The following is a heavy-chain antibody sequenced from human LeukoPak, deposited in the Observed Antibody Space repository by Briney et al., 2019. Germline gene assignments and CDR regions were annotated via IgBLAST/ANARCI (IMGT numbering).Heavy chain of an antibody. Sequence: PGGSLRLSCAASGFTFTSYAMSWVRQAPGKGLEWVSGISGGGGSTYYADSVKGRFSISRDNSKNNLYLQINSLRAEDTAVYYCXKIXRDGYNSYFDYWGQGTLVTVSS. D-gene: IGHD5-24*01. CDR3: XKIXRDGYNSYFDY. CDR1: GFTFTSYA. J-gene: IGHJ4*02. CDR2: ISGGGGST. V-gene: IGHV3-23*01.